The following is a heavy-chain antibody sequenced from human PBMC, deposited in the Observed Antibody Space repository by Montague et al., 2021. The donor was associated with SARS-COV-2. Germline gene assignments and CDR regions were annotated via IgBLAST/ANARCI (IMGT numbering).Heavy chain of an antibody. CDR1: GASINTGPYD. CDR3: ARGRGGYYDSSGYYRTGGAFDI. J-gene: IGHJ3*02. Sequence: TLSLTCTVSGASINTGPYDWSWIRQPAGGGLEWIGRIEASTGNAKYNPSLNGRATLSLDTSRNHFSLRLSSVTAADTALYYCARGRGGYYDSSGYYRTGGAFDIWGQGTMVTVSS. D-gene: IGHD3-22*01. V-gene: IGHV4-61*02. CDR2: IEASTGNA.